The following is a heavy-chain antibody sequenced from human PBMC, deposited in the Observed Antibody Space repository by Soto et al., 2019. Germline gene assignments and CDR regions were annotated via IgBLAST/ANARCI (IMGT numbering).Heavy chain of an antibody. V-gene: IGHV1-69*02. D-gene: IGHD2-2*01. J-gene: IGHJ4*02. Sequence: SVKVSCKASGGTFSSYTISWVRQAPGQGLEWMGRIIPILGIANYAQKFQGRVTITADKSTSTAYMELSSLRSEDTAVYYCARVGEYCSTTSCYAFDYWGQGTLVTVSS. CDR2: IIPILGIA. CDR1: GGTFSSYT. CDR3: ARVGEYCSTTSCYAFDY.